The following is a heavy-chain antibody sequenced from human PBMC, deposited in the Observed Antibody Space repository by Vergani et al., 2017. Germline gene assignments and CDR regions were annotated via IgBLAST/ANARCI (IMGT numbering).Heavy chain of an antibody. D-gene: IGHD2-15*01. CDR2: VLFDGSNE. Sequence: QVQLVQSGGGVVQPGGSLRFSCVASGFTFNRYGMQWVRQAPGKGLEGVAYVLFDGSNEYYADSVEGRFIVSRENSNDALYLQMNSLRTDDTAVYYCARDLAYCHEGSCALWGQGSVVTVSS. CDR3: ARDLAYCHEGSCAL. V-gene: IGHV3-30*02. J-gene: IGHJ4*02. CDR1: GFTFNRYG.